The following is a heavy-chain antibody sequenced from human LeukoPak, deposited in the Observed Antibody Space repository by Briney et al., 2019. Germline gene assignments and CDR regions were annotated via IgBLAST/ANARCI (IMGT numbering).Heavy chain of an antibody. V-gene: IGHV1-2*02. Sequence: ASVKVSCKASGYTFTGYYLHWVRQAPGQGREWMGWIDPKSGGTKIAQNFQGRVTMTRDTSISTAYMELSRLASDDTAVYYCARDPSVKYYMDVRGKGTTVTVSS. CDR1: GYTFTGYY. CDR2: IDPKSGGT. D-gene: IGHD4-17*01. J-gene: IGHJ6*03. CDR3: ARDPSVKYYMDV.